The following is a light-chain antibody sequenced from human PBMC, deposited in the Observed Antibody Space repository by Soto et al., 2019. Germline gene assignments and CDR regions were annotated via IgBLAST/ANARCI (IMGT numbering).Light chain of an antibody. CDR1: SSDIGGYDY. Sequence: QSALTQPASVSGSPGQSITISCTGTSSDIGGYDYVSWYQQYPGKAPKLMIYDVSNRPSGVSDRFSGSKSANTASLTISGLQAEDEADYYCNSYTTSSSLYVFVTGTKVTVL. V-gene: IGLV2-14*01. CDR3: NSYTTSSSLYV. J-gene: IGLJ1*01. CDR2: DVS.